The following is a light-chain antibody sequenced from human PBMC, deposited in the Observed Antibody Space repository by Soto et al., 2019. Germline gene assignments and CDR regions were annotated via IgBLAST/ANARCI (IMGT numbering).Light chain of an antibody. CDR1: QSVSSNY. V-gene: IGKV3-20*01. CDR2: GAS. CDR3: KQYGSSPLT. Sequence: EIVLTQSPGTLSLSPGERATLSCRASQSVSSNYLAWYQQKPGQAPRLLIYGASSRATGIPDRFSGSGFGKDFTLTISRLEPEDFAVYHCKQYGSSPLTFGGGTKVEIK. J-gene: IGKJ4*01.